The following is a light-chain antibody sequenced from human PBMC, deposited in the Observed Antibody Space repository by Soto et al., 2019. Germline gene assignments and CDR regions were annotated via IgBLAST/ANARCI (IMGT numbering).Light chain of an antibody. CDR1: SSNIGESY. V-gene: IGLV1-51*01. CDR2: DNN. Sequence: QSVLTQPPSVSAAPGQRVTISCSGSSSNIGESYVSWYQHLQGTAPKLLIYDNNKRPSGIPDRFSGSSSGTSATLGITGLQTGDEADYYCGTWDSSLSTGIFGGGTKLTVL. J-gene: IGLJ2*01. CDR3: GTWDSSLSTGI.